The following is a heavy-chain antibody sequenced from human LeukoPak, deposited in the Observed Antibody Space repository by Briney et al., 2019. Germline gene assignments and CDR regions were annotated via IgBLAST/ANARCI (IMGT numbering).Heavy chain of an antibody. V-gene: IGHV3-23*01. D-gene: IGHD2-8*02. Sequence: GGSLRLSCAVSGFTFSRFAMSWVRQAPGKGLEWVSAISGSGGSTYYADSVKGRFTISRDNSKSTLYLQMNSMRAEDTAVYYCAKDPRSLVLGYWGQGTLVTVSS. J-gene: IGHJ4*02. CDR1: GFTFSRFA. CDR2: ISGSGGST. CDR3: AKDPRSLVLGY.